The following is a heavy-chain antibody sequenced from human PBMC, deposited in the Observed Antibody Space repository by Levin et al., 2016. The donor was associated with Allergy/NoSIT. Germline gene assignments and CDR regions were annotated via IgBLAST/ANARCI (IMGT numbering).Heavy chain of an antibody. V-gene: IGHV4-31*02. CDR2: IYYSGST. Sequence: WIRQPPGKGLEWIGYIYYSGSTYYNPSLKSRVTISVDTSKNQFSLKLSSVTAADTAVYYCARTTKHSTIFGVVTTSTFDYWGQGTLVTVSS. CDR3: ARTTKHSTIFGVVTTSTFDY. D-gene: IGHD3-3*01. J-gene: IGHJ4*02.